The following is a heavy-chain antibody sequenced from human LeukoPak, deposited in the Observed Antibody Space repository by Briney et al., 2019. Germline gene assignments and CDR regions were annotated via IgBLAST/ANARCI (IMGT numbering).Heavy chain of an antibody. D-gene: IGHD3-22*01. CDR1: GYSISSGYY. J-gene: IGHJ3*02. V-gene: IGHV4-38-2*02. Sequence: SETLSLTCTVSGYSISSGYYWGWIRQPPGKGLEWIGSIYHSGSTYYNPSLKSRVTISVDTSKNQFSLKLSSVTAADTAVYYCARGYYDSSGYFLHVFDIWGQGTMVTVSS. CDR3: ARGYYDSSGYFLHVFDI. CDR2: IYHSGST.